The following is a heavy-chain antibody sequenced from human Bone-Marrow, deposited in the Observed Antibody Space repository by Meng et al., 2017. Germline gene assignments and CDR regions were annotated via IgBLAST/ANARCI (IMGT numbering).Heavy chain of an antibody. Sequence: GGSLRLSCAASGFTFSSYWMSWVRQAPGKGLEWVANIKQDGSEKYYVDSVKGRFTISRDNAKNSLYLQMNSLRAEDMAVYYCAKDSLYYYDSSGLYYFDYWGQGTLVTVSS. CDR3: AKDSLYYYDSSGLYYFDY. J-gene: IGHJ4*02. V-gene: IGHV3-7*03. CDR1: GFTFSSYW. CDR2: IKQDGSEK. D-gene: IGHD3-22*01.